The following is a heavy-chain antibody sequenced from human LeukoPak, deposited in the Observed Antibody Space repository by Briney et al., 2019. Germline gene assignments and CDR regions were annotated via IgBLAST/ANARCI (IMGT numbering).Heavy chain of an antibody. J-gene: IGHJ6*03. CDR1: GYTFSSYG. V-gene: IGHV3-23*01. D-gene: IGHD6-13*01. CDR2: ISGSGGST. Sequence: GGSLRLSCAASGYTFSSYGMSWVREAPGKGLEWVSAISGSGGSTYYADSVKGRFTISRDNSKNTLYLQMNSLRAEDTAVYYCARVGAAAIKYRIQDYYYMDVWGKGTTVTVSS. CDR3: ARVGAAAIKYRIQDYYYMDV.